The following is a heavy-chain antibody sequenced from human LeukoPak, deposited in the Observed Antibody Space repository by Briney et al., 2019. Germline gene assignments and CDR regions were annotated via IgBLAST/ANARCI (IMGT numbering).Heavy chain of an antibody. Sequence: ASVKVSCKASGYTFTGYYMHWVRQAPGQGLEWMGWINPNSGGTNYAQKFQGRVTMTRDTSISTAYMELSRLKSDDTAVYYCARALGGSYYSDYWGQGTLVTVSS. J-gene: IGHJ4*02. V-gene: IGHV1-2*02. D-gene: IGHD1-26*01. CDR1: GYTFTGYY. CDR3: ARALGGSYYSDY. CDR2: INPNSGGT.